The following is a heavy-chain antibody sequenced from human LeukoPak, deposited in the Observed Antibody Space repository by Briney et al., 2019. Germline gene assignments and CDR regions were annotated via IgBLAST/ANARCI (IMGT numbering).Heavy chain of an antibody. D-gene: IGHD6-13*01. J-gene: IGHJ4*02. V-gene: IGHV4-38-2*02. Sequence: PSETLSLTCTVSGYSISSGHYWGWIRQPPGKGLEWIGSMYHSGSTYYNPSLKSRVTISVDTSKNQFSLKLSSVTAADTAVYYCARVDSTNWYEYRGYFDYWGQGTLVTVSS. CDR2: MYHSGST. CDR3: ARVDSTNWYEYRGYFDY. CDR1: GYSISSGHY.